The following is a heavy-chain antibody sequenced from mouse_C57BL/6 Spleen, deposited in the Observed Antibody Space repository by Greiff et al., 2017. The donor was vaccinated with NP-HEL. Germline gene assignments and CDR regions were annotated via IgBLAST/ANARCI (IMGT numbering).Heavy chain of an antibody. CDR2: INPGSGGT. Sequence: QVQLKESGAELVRPGTSVKVSCKASGYAFTNYLIEWVKQRPGQGLEWIGVINPGSGGTNYNEKFKGKATLTADKSSSTAYMQLSSLTSEDSAVYFCARLSLRSFAYWGQGTLVTVSA. D-gene: IGHD1-1*01. CDR1: GYAFTNYL. V-gene: IGHV1-54*01. J-gene: IGHJ3*01. CDR3: ARLSLRSFAY.